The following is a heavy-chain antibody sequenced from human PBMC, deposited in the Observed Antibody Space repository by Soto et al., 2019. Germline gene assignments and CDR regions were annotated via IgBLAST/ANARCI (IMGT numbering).Heavy chain of an antibody. V-gene: IGHV5-51*01. D-gene: IGHD5-12*01. Sequence: GESLKISCKASGYSFTSNWIAWVRQMPGKGLEWMGIIFPSDSDTRYSPSFQGQVTISADKSTSTAYLQWSSLKPSDTAIYYCARHNGPYDPSSDYWGQGTLVTVSS. CDR1: GYSFTSNW. CDR3: ARHNGPYDPSSDY. J-gene: IGHJ4*02. CDR2: IFPSDSDT.